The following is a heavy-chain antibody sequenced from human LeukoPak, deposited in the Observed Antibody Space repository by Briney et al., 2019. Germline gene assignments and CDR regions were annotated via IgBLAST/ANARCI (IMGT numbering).Heavy chain of an antibody. Sequence: PSETLSLTCTVSGGSISSYYGSWIRQPPGKGLEWIGYIYYSGSTNYNPSLKSRVTISVDTSKNQFSLKLSSVTAADTAVYYCARAYDSSGYHDYWGQGTLVTVSS. CDR2: IYYSGST. CDR1: GGSISSYY. J-gene: IGHJ4*02. V-gene: IGHV4-59*01. CDR3: ARAYDSSGYHDY. D-gene: IGHD3-22*01.